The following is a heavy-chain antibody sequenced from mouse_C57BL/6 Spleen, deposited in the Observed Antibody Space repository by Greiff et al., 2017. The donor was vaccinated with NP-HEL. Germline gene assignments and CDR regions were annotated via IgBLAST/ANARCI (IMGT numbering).Heavy chain of an antibody. J-gene: IGHJ2*01. CDR2: ISGGGGNT. V-gene: IGHV5-9*01. D-gene: IGHD2-3*01. CDR1: GFTFSSYT. CDR3: ARGGYYPY. Sequence: EVQGVESGGGLVKPGGSLKLSCAASGFTFSSYTMSWVRQTPEKRLEWVATISGGGGNTYYPDSVKGRFTISRDNAKNTLYLQMSSLRSEDTALYYCARGGYYPYWGQGTTLTVSS.